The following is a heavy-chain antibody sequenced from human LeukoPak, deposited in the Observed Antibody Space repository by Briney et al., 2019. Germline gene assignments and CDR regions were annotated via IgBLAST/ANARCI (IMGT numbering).Heavy chain of an antibody. CDR1: GFTFSSYE. Sequence: GGSLRLSCAASGFTFSSYELNWVRQSPGKGLEWISYISSSGSTLYYADSVKGRFTISRDDAKNSLYLQMNSLRGDDTAMYYCAGERGGYGFYWGQGTLVTVSS. CDR2: ISSSGSTL. D-gene: IGHD5-12*01. CDR3: AGERGGYGFY. V-gene: IGHV3-48*03. J-gene: IGHJ4*02.